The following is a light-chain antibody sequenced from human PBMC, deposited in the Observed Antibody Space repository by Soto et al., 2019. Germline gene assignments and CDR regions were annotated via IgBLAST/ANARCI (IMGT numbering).Light chain of an antibody. V-gene: IGKV3D-20*01. CDR2: DAS. CDR1: ERVSSSY. Sequence: EIVLTHSPGTLSLSPCDRATLSFGASERVSSSYVAWYQMKAGLAPRLLIHDASTRASGIPDRFRGSKSGTDFTLTIRGLEPEDAALYYCQQYGSSPITFGQGTRLEIK. CDR3: QQYGSSPIT. J-gene: IGKJ5*01.